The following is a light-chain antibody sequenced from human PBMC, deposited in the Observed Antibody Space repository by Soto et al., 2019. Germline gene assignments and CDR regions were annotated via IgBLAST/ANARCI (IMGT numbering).Light chain of an antibody. CDR1: QSVLDRSNNKNY. CDR3: HQYNTSPQT. Sequence: DIVLTQSPDSLAVSLGERATIGCKSSQSVLDRSNNKNYLAWYQQKPGQPPKMLIYWASNRESGVPDRFSGSGSGTDFTLTISGLQSEDVAVYYCHQYNTSPQTFGQGTTVEIK. J-gene: IGKJ1*01. V-gene: IGKV4-1*01. CDR2: WAS.